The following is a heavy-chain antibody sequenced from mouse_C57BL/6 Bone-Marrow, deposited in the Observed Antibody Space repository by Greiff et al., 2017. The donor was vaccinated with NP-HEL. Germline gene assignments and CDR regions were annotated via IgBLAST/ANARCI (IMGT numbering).Heavy chain of an antibody. CDR1: GYTFTSYW. Sequence: QVQLQQPGAELVKPGASVKVSCKASGYTFTSYWMHWVKQRPGQGLEWIGMIHPSDSDPNFNQKFKGKATLTVDKSSSTAYMHLSSLTSEDSAVYDGQCGHRTDYWIAYWGQGTSVTVSA. J-gene: IGHJ3*01. CDR3: QCGHRTDYWIAY. V-gene: IGHV1-74*01. CDR2: IHPSDSDP. D-gene: IGHD1-1*02.